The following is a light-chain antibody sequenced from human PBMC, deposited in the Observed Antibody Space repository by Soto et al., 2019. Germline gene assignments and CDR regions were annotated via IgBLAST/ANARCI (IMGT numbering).Light chain of an antibody. J-gene: IGKJ1*01. Sequence: ETVLTQSPGTLSLSPEERATLSCRASQDIRSNYLAWYRQTPGQAPRLLIYGAAKRASDIADRFSGSGSGTDFTLIISRLEPEDFALYYCQQYDSSPWTFGQGTKVEFK. CDR3: QQYDSSPWT. CDR1: QDIRSNY. CDR2: GAA. V-gene: IGKV3-20*01.